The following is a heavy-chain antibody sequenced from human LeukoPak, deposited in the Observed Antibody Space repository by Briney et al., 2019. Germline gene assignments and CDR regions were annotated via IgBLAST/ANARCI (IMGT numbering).Heavy chain of an antibody. Sequence: SETLSLTCSVSRYSITSGFHWGWIRQPPGKGLEWIGNFYYNGDIHYDPSLRSRLTISVDTSKNQLSLELRSVTAADTAVCYCLRGVTDWGQGTRVTVSS. CDR1: RYSITSGFH. D-gene: IGHD4-23*01. V-gene: IGHV4-38-2*02. CDR3: LRGVTD. J-gene: IGHJ4*02. CDR2: FYYNGDI.